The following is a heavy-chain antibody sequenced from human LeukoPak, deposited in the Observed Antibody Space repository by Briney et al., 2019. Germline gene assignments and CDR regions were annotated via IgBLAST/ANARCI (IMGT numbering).Heavy chain of an antibody. J-gene: IGHJ4*02. CDR3: ARDLELERDRWNYFES. CDR2: IYYSAST. D-gene: IGHD3-3*01. CDR1: GGSVNSGSYY. Sequence: SETLSLTCTVSGGSVNSGSYYWSWIRQPPGKGLEWIRYIYYSASTNYNPSLKSRVTISVDTSKNQFSLKLSSVTAADTAVYYCARDLELERDRWNYFESWGQGTLVTVSS. V-gene: IGHV4-61*01.